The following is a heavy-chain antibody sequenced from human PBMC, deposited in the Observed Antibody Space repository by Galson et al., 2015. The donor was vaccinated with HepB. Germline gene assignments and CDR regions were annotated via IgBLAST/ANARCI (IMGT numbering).Heavy chain of an antibody. CDR3: ARSNYDLWSGYYLSFDY. J-gene: IGHJ4*02. CDR1: GGSISSGSYY. Sequence: LSLTCTVSGGSISSGSYYWSWIRQPAGKGLEWIGRIYTSGSTNYNPSLKSRVTMSVDTSKNQFSLKLSSVTAADTAVYYCARSNYDLWSGYYLSFDYWGQGTLVTVSS. V-gene: IGHV4-61*02. CDR2: IYTSGST. D-gene: IGHD3-3*01.